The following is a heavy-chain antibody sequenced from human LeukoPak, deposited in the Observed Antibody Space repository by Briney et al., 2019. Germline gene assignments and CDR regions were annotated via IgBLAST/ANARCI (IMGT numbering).Heavy chain of an antibody. CDR2: ISYDGSNK. J-gene: IGHJ4*02. V-gene: IGHV3-30-3*01. D-gene: IGHD3-3*01. CDR3: ARGLRFLEWLSLASHFDY. CDR1: GFTFSSYA. Sequence: GGSLRLSCAASGFTFSSYAMHWVRQAPGKGLERVAVISYDGSNKYYADSVKGRFTISRDNSKNTLYLQMNSLRAEDTAVYYCARGLRFLEWLSLASHFDYWGQGTLVTVSS.